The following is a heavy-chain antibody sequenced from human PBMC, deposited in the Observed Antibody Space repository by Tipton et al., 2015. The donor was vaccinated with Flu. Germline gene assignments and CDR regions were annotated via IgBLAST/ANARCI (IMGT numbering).Heavy chain of an antibody. Sequence: TLSLTCTVSGDSITTSHYYWGWIRQPPGRGLEWIGNIYHDGNTYYNPSLKSRLTISVDTSKNQFSLKLTSVTAADTAVYYCACAGHGYYDSSGSDYWGQGTLVTVSS. J-gene: IGHJ4*02. CDR1: GDSITTSHYY. V-gene: IGHV4-39*07. D-gene: IGHD3-22*01. CDR3: ACAGHGYYDSSGSDY. CDR2: IYHDGNT.